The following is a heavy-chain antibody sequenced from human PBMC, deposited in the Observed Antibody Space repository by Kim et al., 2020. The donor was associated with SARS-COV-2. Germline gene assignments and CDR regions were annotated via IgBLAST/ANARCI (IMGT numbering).Heavy chain of an antibody. V-gene: IGHV3-7*01. J-gene: IGHJ2*01. Sequence: DPGKGRFTISRDNAKNSLYLQMNSLRAEDTAVYYCARRSSSWYGEGYFDLWGRGTLVTVSS. D-gene: IGHD6-13*01. CDR3: ARRSSSWYGEGYFDL.